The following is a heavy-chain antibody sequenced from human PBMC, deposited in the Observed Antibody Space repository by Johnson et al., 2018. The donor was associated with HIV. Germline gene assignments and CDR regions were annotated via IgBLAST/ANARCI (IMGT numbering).Heavy chain of an antibody. V-gene: IGHV3-NL1*01. CDR1: GFTFSSYA. J-gene: IGHJ3*02. CDR2: ISWNSGSI. D-gene: IGHD3-10*01. CDR3: ANTSPGSGSFGAFDI. Sequence: QMLLVESGGGVVQPGRSLRLSCAASGFTFSSYAMHWVRQAPGKGLEWVSGISWNSGSIGYADSVKGRFTISRDNSKNTLFLQMNSLRAEDTAVYYCANTSPGSGSFGAFDIWGQGTMVTVSS.